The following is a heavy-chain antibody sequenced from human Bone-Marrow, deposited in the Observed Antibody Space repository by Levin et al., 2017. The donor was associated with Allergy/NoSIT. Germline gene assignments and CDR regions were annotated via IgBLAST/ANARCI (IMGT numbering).Heavy chain of an antibody. V-gene: IGHV3-33*01. CDR3: ARDESLLGFDY. CDR2: IWYDGSNK. Sequence: GGSLRLSCAASGFTFSSYGMHWVRQAPGKGLEWVAVIWYDGSNKYYADSVKGRFTISRDNSKNTLYLQMNSLRAEDTAVYYCARDESLLGFDYWGQGTLVTVSS. CDR1: GFTFSSYG. J-gene: IGHJ4*02.